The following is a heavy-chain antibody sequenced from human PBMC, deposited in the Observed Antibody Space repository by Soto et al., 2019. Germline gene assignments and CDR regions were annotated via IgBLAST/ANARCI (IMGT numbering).Heavy chain of an antibody. CDR3: VRIPGRYSSSWYYFDY. CDR1: GFTFSSYS. J-gene: IGHJ4*02. Sequence: GGSLRLSCAASGFTFSSYSMNWVRQAPGKGLEWVSSISSSSSYIYYADSVKGRFTISRDNAKNSLYLQMNSLRAEDTAVYYCVRIPGRYSSSWYYFDYWGQGTLVTVSS. D-gene: IGHD6-13*01. V-gene: IGHV3-21*01. CDR2: ISSSSSYI.